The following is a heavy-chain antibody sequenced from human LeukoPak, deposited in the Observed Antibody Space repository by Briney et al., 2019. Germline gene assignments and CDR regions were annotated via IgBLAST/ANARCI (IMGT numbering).Heavy chain of an antibody. J-gene: IGHJ6*03. CDR3: ARSSGRSPNRDYMDV. D-gene: IGHD1-14*01. CDR1: GGTFSSYA. CDR2: IIPIFGTA. Sequence: GASVKVSCKASGGTFSSYAISWVRQAPGQGLEWMGGIIPIFGTANYAQKFQGRVTITADESTSTAYMELSSLRSEDTAVYYCARSSGRSPNRDYMDVWGKGTTVTISS. V-gene: IGHV1-69*13.